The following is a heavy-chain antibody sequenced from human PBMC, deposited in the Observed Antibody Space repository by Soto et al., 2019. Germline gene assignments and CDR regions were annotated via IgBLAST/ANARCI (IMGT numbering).Heavy chain of an antibody. CDR2: INAGNGNT. Sequence: QVQLVQSGAEVEKPGASVKVSCKASGYTFTSYAMHWVRQAPGQRLEWMGWINAGNGNTKYSQKFQGRVTITRDTSASTAYMELSSLRSEDTAVYYCAREASGSWGYFDYWGQGTLVTVSS. D-gene: IGHD1-26*01. V-gene: IGHV1-3*01. J-gene: IGHJ4*02. CDR3: AREASGSWGYFDY. CDR1: GYTFTSYA.